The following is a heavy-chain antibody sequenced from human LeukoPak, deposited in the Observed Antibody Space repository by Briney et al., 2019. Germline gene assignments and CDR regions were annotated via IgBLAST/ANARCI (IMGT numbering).Heavy chain of an antibody. D-gene: IGHD6-19*01. CDR1: GDTFTGYY. Sequence: ASVKVSCKASGDTFTGYYIHWVRQAPGQGLEWMGWINPNSGGTNYAQKIQGRVTMTRDTSISTAYMELSRLRSDDIAIYFCATTGREDSSGWFSYYYYYMDVWGKGTTVTVSS. J-gene: IGHJ6*03. V-gene: IGHV1-2*02. CDR2: INPNSGGT. CDR3: ATTGREDSSGWFSYYYYYMDV.